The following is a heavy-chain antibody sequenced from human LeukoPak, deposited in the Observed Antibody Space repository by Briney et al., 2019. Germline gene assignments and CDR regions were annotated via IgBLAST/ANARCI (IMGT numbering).Heavy chain of an antibody. CDR2: ISYDGSNK. D-gene: IGHD1-7*01. CDR1: GFTFSSYG. Sequence: PGGSLRLSCAASGFTFSSYGMHWVRQAPGKGLEWVAVISYDGSNKYYADSVKGRFTISRDNSKNTLYLQMNSLRAEDTAVYYCAKISDGTKDYYYYMDVWGKGTTVTVSS. V-gene: IGHV3-30*18. J-gene: IGHJ6*03. CDR3: AKISDGTKDYYYYMDV.